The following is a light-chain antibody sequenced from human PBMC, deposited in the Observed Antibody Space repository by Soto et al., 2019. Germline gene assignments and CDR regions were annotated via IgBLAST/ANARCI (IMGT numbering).Light chain of an antibody. CDR2: AAS. CDR1: QSISSK. V-gene: IGKV1-39*01. Sequence: DIKLTQSPSSLSASVGDSVTITCRASQSISSKLSWYQQKSGKAPNLLIYAASRLQSGVPSRFIGSRSGTDFSLTISSLQPEDFATYYCQQSYSRVTFGQGTKVDNK. CDR3: QQSYSRVT. J-gene: IGKJ1*01.